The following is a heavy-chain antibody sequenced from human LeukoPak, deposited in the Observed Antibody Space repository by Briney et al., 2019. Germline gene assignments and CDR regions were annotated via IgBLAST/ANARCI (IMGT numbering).Heavy chain of an antibody. Sequence: GGSLRLSCTVSGFTVSSNSMSWVRQAPGKGLERVSFIYSDNTHYSDSVKGRFTISRDNSKNTLYLQMNSLRAEDTAVYYCARRAGAYSHPYDYWGQGTLVTVSS. CDR1: GFTVSSNS. V-gene: IGHV3-53*01. J-gene: IGHJ4*02. D-gene: IGHD4/OR15-4a*01. CDR3: ARRAGAYSHPYDY. CDR2: IYSDNT.